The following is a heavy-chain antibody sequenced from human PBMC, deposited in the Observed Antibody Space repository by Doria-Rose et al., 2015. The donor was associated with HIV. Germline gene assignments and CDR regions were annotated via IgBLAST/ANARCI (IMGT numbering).Heavy chain of an antibody. J-gene: IGHJ6*02. D-gene: IGHD3-3*01. CDR2: IRSDGSNK. CDR1: GFTFDTYG. CDR3: AKVQFLEWALSRQINYYYHAMDV. V-gene: IGHV3-30*02. Sequence: GGSLTLSCAASGFTFDTYGMYWVRQAPGKGLEWVAFIRSDGSNKYYLDSVKGRFTVSRDNFRSTLYLQMDSLRTDDTAVYFCAKVQFLEWALSRQINYYYHAMDVWGQGTTVSVSS.